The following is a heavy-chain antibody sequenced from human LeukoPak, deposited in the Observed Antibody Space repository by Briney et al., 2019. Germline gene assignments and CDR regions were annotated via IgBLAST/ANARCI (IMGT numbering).Heavy chain of an antibody. CDR1: GFTFSTFS. D-gene: IGHD3-10*01. V-gene: IGHV3-21*01. CDR3: ARVLPYGSGIGVYYYGMDV. Sequence: TGGSLRLSCAASGFTFSTFSMNWVRQVPGKGLEWVSSISGSASDVFYADSMKGRFTISRDNAKNSLYLQMNSLRAEDTAVYYCARVLPYGSGIGVYYYGMDVWGQGTTVSVSS. CDR2: ISGSASDV. J-gene: IGHJ6*02.